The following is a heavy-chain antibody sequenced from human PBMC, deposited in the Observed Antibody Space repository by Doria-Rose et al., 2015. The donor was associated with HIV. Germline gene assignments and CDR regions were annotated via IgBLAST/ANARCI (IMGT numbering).Heavy chain of an antibody. V-gene: IGHV2-26*01. Sequence: QVQLVQSGPVLVKPAETLTLTCTVSGVSLSSPGMGVSWIRQPPGKALEWLANIVSDDEGAYKTSLNSRLTISRGTSKSQVVLTMTDMDPVDTATYYCARIKSSRWYHKYYFDFWGQGTLVIVSA. J-gene: IGHJ4*02. CDR1: GVSLSSPGMG. CDR2: IVSDDEG. CDR3: ARIKSSRWYHKYYFDF. D-gene: IGHD6-13*01.